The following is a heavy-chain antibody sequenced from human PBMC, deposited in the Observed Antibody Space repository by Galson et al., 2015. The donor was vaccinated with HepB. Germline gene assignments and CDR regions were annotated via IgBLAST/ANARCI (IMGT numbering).Heavy chain of an antibody. D-gene: IGHD2-15*01. CDR3: ASELLTFDT. V-gene: IGHV1-8*01. CDR1: GYTFSSYD. Sequence: SVKVSCKASGYTFSSYDINWVRQATGQGLEWMGWMNPNSGNTGYAQKFQGRVTMTTNTSINTAYMELNSLRSEDTAVYYCASELLTFDTWGQGTLVTVSS. CDR2: MNPNSGNT. J-gene: IGHJ5*02.